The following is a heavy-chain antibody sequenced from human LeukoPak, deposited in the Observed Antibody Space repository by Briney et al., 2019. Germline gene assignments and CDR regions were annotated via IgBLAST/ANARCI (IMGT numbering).Heavy chain of an antibody. D-gene: IGHD4-17*01. CDR2: ISGSSSKI. V-gene: IGHV3-21*01. Sequence: KPGGCLRLSCAASGFTFSSYTRNWVRQHPGKGLEWVSSISGSSSKIYYADPVKGRFTISRDNAKDSLYLQMNSLRADDTAVYYCARDAYGDYGFDYWGQGILVTVSS. J-gene: IGHJ4*02. CDR3: ARDAYGDYGFDY. CDR1: GFTFSSYT.